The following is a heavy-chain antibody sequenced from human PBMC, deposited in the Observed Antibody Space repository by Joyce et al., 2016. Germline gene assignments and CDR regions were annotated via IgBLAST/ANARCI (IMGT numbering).Heavy chain of an antibody. CDR2: IQKDGSEK. Sequence: EVQLVESGGGLVQSGRSLRLYCATSGFTFTNYGMRWVRQAPGKGLEWVANIQKDGSEKNYVDSVRGRFTIARDNDMNSVSLQMNSLRVEDTAVYYCARLRGSSGWFNGWGQGTLVSVSS. V-gene: IGHV3-7*03. CDR1: GFTFTNYG. D-gene: IGHD6-19*01. CDR3: ARLRGSSGWFNG. J-gene: IGHJ4*02.